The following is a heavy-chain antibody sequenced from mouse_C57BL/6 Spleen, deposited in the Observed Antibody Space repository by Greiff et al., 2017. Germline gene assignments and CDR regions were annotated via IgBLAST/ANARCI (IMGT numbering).Heavy chain of an antibody. J-gene: IGHJ1*03. D-gene: IGHD2-3*01. CDR3: ARDGAQGWYFDV. V-gene: IGHV1-64*01. CDR2: IHPNSGST. CDR1: GYTFTSYW. Sequence: QVQLQQSGPGLVKPGASVKLSCKASGYTFTSYWMHWVKQRPGQGLEWIGMIHPNSGSTNYNEKFTSKATLTVANSSSTAYMQLSSLTSEDSAVYYCARDGAQGWYFDVWGTGTTVTVSS.